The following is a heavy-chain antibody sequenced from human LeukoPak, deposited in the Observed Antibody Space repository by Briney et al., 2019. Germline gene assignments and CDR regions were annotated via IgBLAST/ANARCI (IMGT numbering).Heavy chain of an antibody. V-gene: IGHV3-30*02. CDR3: AKDLGNSFDY. CDR2: IHYDGSDK. D-gene: IGHD4-23*01. Sequence: PGGSLRVSCAASGFTFSGYGMHWVRQAPGKGLEWVAFIHYDGSDKYYADSVKGRFTISRDNSKNTLYLQMNSLRAEDKAVYYCAKDLGNSFDYWGQGTLVTVSS. CDR1: GFTFSGYG. J-gene: IGHJ4*02.